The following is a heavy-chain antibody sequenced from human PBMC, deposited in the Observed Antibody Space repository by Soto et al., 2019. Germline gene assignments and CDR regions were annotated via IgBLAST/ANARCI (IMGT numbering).Heavy chain of an antibody. D-gene: IGHD4-17*01. J-gene: IGHJ6*02. CDR3: ARWNVAPTGGGMDV. CDR1: GGSVSSGIYY. CDR2: IYYSGST. V-gene: IGHV4-61*01. Sequence: PSETLSLTCTVSGGSVSSGIYYWTWIRQPPGKGLEWIGYIYYSGSTNYNPSLKSRVTIPLDTSKNQFSLKLNSVIAADTAVFYCARWNVAPTGGGMDVWGQGTTVTVSS.